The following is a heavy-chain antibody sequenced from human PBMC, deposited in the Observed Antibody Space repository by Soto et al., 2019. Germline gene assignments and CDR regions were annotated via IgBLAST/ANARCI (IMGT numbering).Heavy chain of an antibody. CDR3: ARQSHGDSSYVFSGYYYYGMDV. Sequence: QVQLVESGGGVVQPGRSLRLSCAASGFTFSSYAMHWVRQAPGKGLEWVAVISYDGSNKYYADSVKGRFTISRDISKKXXYXQXXSLRAEETAVYYCARQSHGDSSYVFSGYYYYGMDVWGQGTTVTVSS. CDR1: GFTFSSYA. V-gene: IGHV3-30-3*01. D-gene: IGHD4-4*01. CDR2: ISYDGSNK. J-gene: IGHJ6*02.